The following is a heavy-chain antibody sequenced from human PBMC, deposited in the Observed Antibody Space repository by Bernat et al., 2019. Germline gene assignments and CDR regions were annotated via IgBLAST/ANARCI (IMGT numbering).Heavy chain of an antibody. J-gene: IGHJ4*02. CDR3: EKDLKQVYDAGFDY. CDR1: GFIFHAYV. V-gene: IGHV3-23*04. CDR2: IIVSGVST. Sequence: EVQLVESGGGVVQPGGSLILSCAPSGFIFHAYVIHWFRQAPWMGLEWVSAIIVSGVSTYYADSVKGRFTISRDNSKNTLYLQMNSLRAEDTDVYYCEKDLKQVYDAGFDYWGQGTLVTVSS. D-gene: IGHD1-14*01.